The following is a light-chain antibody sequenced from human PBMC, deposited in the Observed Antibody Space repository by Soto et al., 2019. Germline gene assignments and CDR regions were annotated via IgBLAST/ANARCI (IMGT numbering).Light chain of an antibody. V-gene: IGKV1-27*01. J-gene: IGKJ1*01. CDR1: QGISNY. CDR3: QKYNRAPWT. Sequence: DIQMTQSPSSLSASVGDRVTITCRASQGISNYLAWYQQKPGKVPKLLIYAASTLQSGVPSRFSGSGSGTDFPPTISSLQPEDVATYCWQKYNRAPWTFGQGTKVEIK. CDR2: AAS.